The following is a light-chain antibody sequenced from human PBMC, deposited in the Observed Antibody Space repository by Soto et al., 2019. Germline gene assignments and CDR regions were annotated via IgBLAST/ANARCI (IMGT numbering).Light chain of an antibody. V-gene: IGLV1-40*01. CDR1: SSNIGAGYD. CDR3: QSYDSSLSGHVV. Sequence: QLVLTQPPSVSVAPGQRVTISCTGSSSNIGAGYDVHWYQQLPGTAPKLLIYGNSNRPSGVPDRFSGSKSGTSASLAITGLQAEDEADYYCQSYDSSLSGHVVFGGGTKLTVL. J-gene: IGLJ2*01. CDR2: GNS.